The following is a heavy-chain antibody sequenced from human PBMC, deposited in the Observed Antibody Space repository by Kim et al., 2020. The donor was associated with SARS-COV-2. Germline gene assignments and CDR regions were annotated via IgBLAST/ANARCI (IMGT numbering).Heavy chain of an antibody. Sequence: SETLSLTCTVSGGSISSGGYYWSWIRQHPGKGLEWIGYIYYSGSTYYNPSLKSRVTISVDTSKNQFSLKLSSVTAADTAVYYCARDRHQQDHWFDPWGQGTLVTVSS. V-gene: IGHV4-31*03. CDR2: IYYSGST. J-gene: IGHJ5*02. CDR3: ARDRHQQDHWFDP. CDR1: GGSISSGGYY. D-gene: IGHD2-2*01.